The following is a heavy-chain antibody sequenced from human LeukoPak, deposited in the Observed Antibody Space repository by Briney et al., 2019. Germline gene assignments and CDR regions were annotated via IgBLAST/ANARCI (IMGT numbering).Heavy chain of an antibody. J-gene: IGHJ4*02. D-gene: IGHD5-18*01. CDR3: ASTTDTAMARAFDY. CDR1: GGTFSSYA. Sequence: SVKVSCKATGGTFSSYAISWVRQAPGQGLEWMGGIIPIFGTANYAQKFQGRVTITTNESTSTAYMELSSLRSVDTAVYYCASTTDTAMARAFDYWGQGTLVTVSS. V-gene: IGHV1-69*05. CDR2: IIPIFGTA.